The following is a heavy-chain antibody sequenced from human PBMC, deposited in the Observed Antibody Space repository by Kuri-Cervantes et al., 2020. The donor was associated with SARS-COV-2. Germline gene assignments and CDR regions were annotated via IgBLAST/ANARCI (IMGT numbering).Heavy chain of an antibody. CDR3: ARYYSYSLYYGMDV. Sequence: SGKVSCKASGGTFSSYAISWVRQAPGQGLEWMGGIIPIFGTANYAQKFQGRVTITADESTSTAYMELSRLRSDDTAVYYCARYYSYSLYYGMDVWGQGTTVTVSS. J-gene: IGHJ6*02. D-gene: IGHD5-18*01. CDR1: GGTFSSYA. CDR2: IIPIFGTA. V-gene: IGHV1-69*13.